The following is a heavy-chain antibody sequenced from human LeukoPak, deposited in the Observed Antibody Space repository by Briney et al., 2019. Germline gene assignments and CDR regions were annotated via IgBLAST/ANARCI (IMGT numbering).Heavy chain of an antibody. CDR1: GFTFSDYS. Sequence: GGSLRLSCAASGFTFSDYSMNWVRQAPGKGLEWISYIGIDSGNTNYADSVKGRFTISGDNAKNSLYLQMNSLRVEDTAVYYCARDYKYAFDNWGQGTLVTVSS. CDR2: IGIDSGNT. CDR3: ARDYKYAFDN. V-gene: IGHV3-48*04. D-gene: IGHD5-24*01. J-gene: IGHJ4*02.